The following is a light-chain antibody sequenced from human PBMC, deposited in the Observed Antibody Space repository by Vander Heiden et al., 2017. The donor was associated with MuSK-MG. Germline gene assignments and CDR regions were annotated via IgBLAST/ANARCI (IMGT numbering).Light chain of an antibody. V-gene: IGLV1-44*01. CDR3: AAWDDSLSGVV. CDR1: SSNIGSNS. CDR2: RDN. Sequence: QSVLTQPPSASGTPGQGVTISCSGGSSNIGSNSVHWYHHLPGSAPTLLIDRDNRRTSEVPARFSASKSGTSASLAISGLQSDDEGDYFCAAWDDSLSGVVFGGGTRLTV. J-gene: IGLJ2*01.